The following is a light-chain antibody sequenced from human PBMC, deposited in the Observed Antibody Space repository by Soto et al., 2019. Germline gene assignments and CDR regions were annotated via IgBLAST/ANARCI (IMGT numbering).Light chain of an antibody. CDR1: QYVSTSN. Sequence: EIVLTQSPSTLSLSPGERATLYCRASQYVSTSNLAWYQQKPGQAPRLLIYGASNRATGIPDRFSGSGSGTDFTLTISRLESEDFAVYYCQRFGSSPWTFGQGTKVDIK. CDR3: QRFGSSPWT. V-gene: IGKV3-20*01. J-gene: IGKJ1*01. CDR2: GAS.